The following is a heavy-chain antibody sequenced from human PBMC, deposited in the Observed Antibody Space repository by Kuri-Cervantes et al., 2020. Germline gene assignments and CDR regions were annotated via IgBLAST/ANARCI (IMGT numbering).Heavy chain of an antibody. CDR2: IWYDGSNK. D-gene: IGHD3-10*01. Sequence: GGSLRLSCAASGFTFSSYGMHWVRQAPGKGLEWVAVIWYDGSNKYYVDSVKDRFTISRDNSKNALYLQMNSLRAEDTAVYYCARDLYGSGTETHWGQGTLVTVSS. CDR3: ARDLYGSGTETH. CDR1: GFTFSSYG. V-gene: IGHV3-33*01. J-gene: IGHJ4*02.